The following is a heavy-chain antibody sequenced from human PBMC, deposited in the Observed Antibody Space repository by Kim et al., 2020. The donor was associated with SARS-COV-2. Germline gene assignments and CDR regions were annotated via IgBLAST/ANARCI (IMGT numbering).Heavy chain of an antibody. CDR1: GGSFSGYY. J-gene: IGHJ6*02. V-gene: IGHV4-34*01. CDR3: ARGGRYYGSGSYRSAYYYGMDV. D-gene: IGHD3-10*01. Sequence: SETLSLTCAVYGGSFSGYYWSWIRQPPGKGLEWIGEINHSGSTNYNPSLKSRVTISVDTSKNQFSLKLSSVTAADTAVYYCARGGRYYGSGSYRSAYYYGMDVWGQGTTVTVSS. CDR2: INHSGST.